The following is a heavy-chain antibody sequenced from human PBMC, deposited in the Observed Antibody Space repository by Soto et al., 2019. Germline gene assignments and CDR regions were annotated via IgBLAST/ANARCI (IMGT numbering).Heavy chain of an antibody. CDR2: IYYSGST. V-gene: IGHV4-31*03. Sequence: SEPQSLTCTVSDGPISSHGYYWSWKHKHPGKGLEWIGYIYYSGSTYYNPSLKSRVTISVDTSKNQFSLKLSSVTAADTAVYYCARVPDYGDYGHWFDPWGQGTLVTVSS. J-gene: IGHJ5*02. D-gene: IGHD4-17*01. CDR3: ARVPDYGDYGHWFDP. CDR1: DGPISSHGYY.